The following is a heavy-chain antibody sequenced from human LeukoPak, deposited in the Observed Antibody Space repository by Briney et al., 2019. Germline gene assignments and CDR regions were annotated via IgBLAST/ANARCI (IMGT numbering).Heavy chain of an antibody. D-gene: IGHD3-16*01. CDR2: IKHDGSEK. CDR3: VRDYVWGTDNPDY. CDR1: GFTFSNFW. Sequence: PGGSLRLSCAASGFTFSNFWMSWVRQLPGKRLEWVGNIKHDGSEKYYLDSLKGRFTISRDNAKNSVYLHVNSLRAEDTAVYYRVRDYVWGTDNPDYWGQGTLVTVSS. J-gene: IGHJ4*02. V-gene: IGHV3-7*01.